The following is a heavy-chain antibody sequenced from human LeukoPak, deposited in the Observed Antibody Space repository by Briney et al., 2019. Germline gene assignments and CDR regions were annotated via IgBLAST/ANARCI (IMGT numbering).Heavy chain of an antibody. D-gene: IGHD2-8*01. CDR2: IYYSGST. V-gene: IGHV4-59*01. CDR3: ARDPWSYYYMDV. Sequence: PSETLSLTCTVSGGSISSYYWSWIRQPPGKGLEWIGYIYYSGSTNYNPSLKSRVTISVDTSKNQFSLKLSSVTAADMAVYYCARDPWSYYYMDVWGKGTTVTVSS. CDR1: GGSISSYY. J-gene: IGHJ6*03.